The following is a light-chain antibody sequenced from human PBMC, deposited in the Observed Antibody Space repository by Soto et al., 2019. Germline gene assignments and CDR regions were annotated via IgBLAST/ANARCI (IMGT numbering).Light chain of an antibody. CDR3: QHYNSYSEA. CDR1: QSISSW. Sequence: DIQMTSSPSTLSASVGDRVTITCRASQSISSWLAWYQQKPGKAPKLLIYKASTLKSGVPSRFSGSGSGTEFTLTISSLQPDDFATYYCQHYNSYSEALGQGTKVDIK. J-gene: IGKJ1*01. V-gene: IGKV1-5*03. CDR2: KAS.